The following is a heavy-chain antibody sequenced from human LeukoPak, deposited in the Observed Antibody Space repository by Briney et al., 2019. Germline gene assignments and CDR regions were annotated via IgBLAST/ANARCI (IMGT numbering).Heavy chain of an antibody. CDR3: ARQGHVYWGYSGYVEAFDI. Sequence: SETLSLTCAVSGGSISSNNWWSWVRQPPGKGLEWIGEIYHSGSTNYNPSLKSRVTISVDKSKNQFSLKLSSVTAADTAVYYCARQGHVYWGYSGYVEAFDIWGQGTMVTVSS. CDR1: GGSISSNNW. CDR2: IYHSGST. D-gene: IGHD5-12*01. V-gene: IGHV4-4*02. J-gene: IGHJ3*02.